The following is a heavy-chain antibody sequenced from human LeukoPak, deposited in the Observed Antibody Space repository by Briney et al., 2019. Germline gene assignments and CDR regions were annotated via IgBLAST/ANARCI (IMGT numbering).Heavy chain of an antibody. D-gene: IGHD6-13*01. J-gene: IGHJ4*02. Sequence: SETLSLTCAVYGGSFSGYYWSWIRQPPGKGLEWIGEINHGGSTNYNPSLKSRVTISVDTSKNQFSLKLSSVTAADTAVYYCARDIRAAGTFDYWGQGTLVTVSS. CDR2: INHGGST. CDR3: ARDIRAAGTFDY. CDR1: GGSFSGYY. V-gene: IGHV4-34*01.